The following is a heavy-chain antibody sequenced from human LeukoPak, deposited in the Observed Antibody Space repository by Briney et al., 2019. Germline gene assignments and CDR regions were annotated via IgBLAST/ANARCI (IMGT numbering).Heavy chain of an antibody. CDR2: IYHSGSS. CDR1: GVSLSSGGYY. D-gene: IGHD2-8*02. J-gene: IGHJ5*02. Sequence: TLSLTCAVSGVSLSSGGYYWSWIRQPPGKGLEWIGYIYHSGSSYYNPSLKSRVTLSADRSKNQFSLKLTPVTAADTAVYYCARASGADEMYNWFDPWGQGTLVIVSS. CDR3: ARASGADEMYNWFDP. V-gene: IGHV4-30-2*01.